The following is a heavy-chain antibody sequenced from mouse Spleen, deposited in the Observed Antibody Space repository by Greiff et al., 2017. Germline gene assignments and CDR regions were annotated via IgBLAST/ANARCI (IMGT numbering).Heavy chain of an antibody. CDR3: ARSITTRGYFDY. V-gene: IGHV1-59*01. CDR2: IDPSDSYT. D-gene: IGHD1-1*01. J-gene: IGHJ2*01. Sequence: QVQLQQPGAELVRPGTSVKLSCKASGYTFTSYWMHWVKQRPGQGLEWIGVIDPSDSYTNYNQKFKGKATLTVDTSSSTAYMQLSSLTSEDSAVYYCARSITTRGYFDYWGQGTTLTVSS. CDR1: GYTFTSYW.